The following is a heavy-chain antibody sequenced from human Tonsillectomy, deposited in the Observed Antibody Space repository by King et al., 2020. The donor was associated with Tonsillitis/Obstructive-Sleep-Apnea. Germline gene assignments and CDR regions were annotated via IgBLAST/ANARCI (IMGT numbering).Heavy chain of an antibody. J-gene: IGHJ1*01. CDR3: ARDYYDSSGCYHGYFQH. V-gene: IGHV1-18*01. CDR1: GYTFTRYD. Sequence: VQLVESGAEVKKPGASVKVSCKASGYTFTRYDITWVRQAPGEGLEWMGWSRPNNGDTNYAQKLQGRVTMTSDTSTSTAYMELRSLRSDDTAVYYCARDYYDSSGCYHGYFQHWGQGTLVTVSS. D-gene: IGHD3-22*01. CDR2: SRPNNGDT.